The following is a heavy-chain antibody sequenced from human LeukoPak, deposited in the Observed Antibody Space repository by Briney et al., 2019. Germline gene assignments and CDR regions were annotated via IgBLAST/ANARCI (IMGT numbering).Heavy chain of an antibody. CDR3: AKNGRDDHDKYFFDF. D-gene: IGHD3-9*01. CDR1: GFIFRNYA. Sequence: GGSLRLSCAGSGFIFRNYAMSWVRQAPGMGLEWVSAISGSGVGTNYADSVKGRFTISRDNSKNALYLQMNSLRAEDTAVYYCAKNGRDDHDKYFFDFWGQGTQVAVSS. CDR2: ISGSGVGT. J-gene: IGHJ4*02. V-gene: IGHV3-23*01.